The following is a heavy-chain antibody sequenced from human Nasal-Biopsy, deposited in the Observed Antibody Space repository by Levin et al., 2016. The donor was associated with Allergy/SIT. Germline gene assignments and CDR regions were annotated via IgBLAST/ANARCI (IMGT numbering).Heavy chain of an antibody. CDR3: ARVQRPYYDFWSSSDYYYYYGMDV. CDR2: ISGSGTST. V-gene: IGHV3-23*01. J-gene: IGHJ6*02. Sequence: GESLKISCEASEFIFSTYWMLWFRQAPGKGLEWVSLISGSGTSTYYADFVTGRFTVSRDNSNNTVYLQMNSLRVEDTAVYYCARVQRPYYDFWSSSDYYYYYGMDVWGQGTTVTVS. CDR1: EFIFSTYW. D-gene: IGHD3-3*01.